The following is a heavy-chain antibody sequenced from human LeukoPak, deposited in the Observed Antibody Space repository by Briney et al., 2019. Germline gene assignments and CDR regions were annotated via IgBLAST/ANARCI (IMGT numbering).Heavy chain of an antibody. Sequence: GGSLRLSCAASGFTFSNAWMSWVRQAPGKGLEWVGRIKSKTDGGTTDYAAPVKGRFTISRDDSKNTLYLQMNSLKTEDTAVYYCTTAHYYDSSGYTPFDYWGQGTLVTVSS. J-gene: IGHJ4*02. CDR2: IKSKTDGGTT. V-gene: IGHV3-15*01. CDR3: TTAHYYDSSGYTPFDY. CDR1: GFTFSNAW. D-gene: IGHD3-22*01.